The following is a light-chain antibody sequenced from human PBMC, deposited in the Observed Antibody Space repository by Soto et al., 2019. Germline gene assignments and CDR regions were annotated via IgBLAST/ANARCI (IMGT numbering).Light chain of an antibody. Sequence: QSVLTQPPSVSAAPGQRVTISCSGSSSNIGGNSVSWYQQLPGTAPKLLIYDDDKRPSGIPDRFSGSKSGTSATLGITGFQTREHADYYCRSWDRSLSAYVFGTGTKVTVL. V-gene: IGLV1-51*01. CDR2: DDD. CDR1: SSNIGGNS. J-gene: IGLJ1*01. CDR3: RSWDRSLSAYV.